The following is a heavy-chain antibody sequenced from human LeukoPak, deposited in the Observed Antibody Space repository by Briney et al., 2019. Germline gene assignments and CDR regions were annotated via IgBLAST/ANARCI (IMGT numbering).Heavy chain of an antibody. CDR3: ARDELLDAFDI. J-gene: IGHJ3*02. V-gene: IGHV4-59*01. CDR1: GGSISSYY. Sequence: SETLSLTCTVSGGSISSYYRSWIRQPPGKGLEWIGYIYYSGSTNYNPSLKSRVTISVDTSKNQFSLKLSSVTAADTAVYYCARDELLDAFDIWGQGTMVTVSS. CDR2: IYYSGST. D-gene: IGHD1-26*01.